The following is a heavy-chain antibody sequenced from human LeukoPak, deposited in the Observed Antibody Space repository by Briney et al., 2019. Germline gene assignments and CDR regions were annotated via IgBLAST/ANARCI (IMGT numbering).Heavy chain of an antibody. CDR2: ISGSGGST. CDR3: ASGEGTTYYYSSGSYYRLDY. Sequence: PGGSLRLSCAASGSTFSSYAMTWVRQAPGKGLEWVSVISGSGGSTYYADSVKGRFTISRDNSKNTLDLQMNSLRAEDTAVYYCASGEGTTYYYSSGSYYRLDYWGQGTLVTVPS. D-gene: IGHD3-10*01. J-gene: IGHJ4*02. V-gene: IGHV3-23*01. CDR1: GSTFSSYA.